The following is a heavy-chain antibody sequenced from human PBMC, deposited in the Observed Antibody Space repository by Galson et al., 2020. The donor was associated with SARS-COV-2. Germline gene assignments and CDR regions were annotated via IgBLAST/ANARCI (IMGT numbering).Heavy chain of an antibody. CDR3: ARAMGTAVLYYGYFDL. CDR2: MSSSGSQI. D-gene: IGHD6-13*01. Sequence: KIGESLKISCAASGLRFSKYTMNWVRQAPGKGPEWLSSMSSSGSQIYYAASVRGRFTISRDNAGNSLYLQMNSLKPEDTAMYDCARAMGTAVLYYGYFDLWGRGTLVTVSS. J-gene: IGHJ2*01. CDR1: GLRFSKYT. V-gene: IGHV3-21*01.